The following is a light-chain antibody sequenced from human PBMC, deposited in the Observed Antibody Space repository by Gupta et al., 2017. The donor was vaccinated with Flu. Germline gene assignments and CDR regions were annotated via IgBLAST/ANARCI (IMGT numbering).Light chain of an antibody. CDR3: RSYDSSRSYVV. CDR2: GNS. CDR1: STNSGAGDD. V-gene: IGLV1-40*01. Sequence: SVLSQPSSVSGAPGLRVAITCTGGSTNSGAGDDVRWYQQLPGTTPNLLIYGNSNRPSGVPNRFSGSKSGTTASLANTGRQAEDEADYYCRSYDSSRSYVVFGGGTKLTVL. J-gene: IGLJ2*01.